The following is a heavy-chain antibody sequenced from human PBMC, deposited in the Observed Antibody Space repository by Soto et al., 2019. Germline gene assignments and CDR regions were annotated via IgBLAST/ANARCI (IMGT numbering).Heavy chain of an antibody. J-gene: IGHJ4*02. CDR2: ISSDGSNK. CDR3: ARNYYYDSSGYPIDY. V-gene: IGHV3-30-3*01. Sequence: GGSLRLSCAASGFSLSDCIMHWVRQAPGKALEWVALISSDGSNKYYADSVKGRFTISRDSSKNTLYLQMDGLGAEDTAVYYCARNYYYDSSGYPIDYWGQGTLVTVSS. CDR1: GFSLSDCI. D-gene: IGHD3-22*01.